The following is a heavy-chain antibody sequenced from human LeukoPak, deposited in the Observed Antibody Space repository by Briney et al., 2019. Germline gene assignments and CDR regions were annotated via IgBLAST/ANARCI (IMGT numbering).Heavy chain of an antibody. Sequence: SETLSLTCTVSGGSISGYYWSWIRQPAGKGMEWIGRIYSSGSTSYNPSLRSRVTMSVDTSKNQFPLKVSSVTAADTAVYYCARDYSSSWFDWWGQGTLVTVSS. CDR1: GGSISGYY. CDR3: ARDYSSSWFDW. V-gene: IGHV4-4*07. J-gene: IGHJ4*02. D-gene: IGHD6-13*01. CDR2: IYSSGST.